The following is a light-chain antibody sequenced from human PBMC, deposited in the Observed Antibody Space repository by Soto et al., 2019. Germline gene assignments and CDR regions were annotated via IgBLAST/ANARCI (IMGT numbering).Light chain of an antibody. J-gene: IGKJ4*01. CDR2: DAS. CDR3: QHRSNWPLT. CDR1: QSVSSY. V-gene: IGKV3-11*01. Sequence: EIVLTQSPATLSLSPWERATLSCGASQSVSSYLGWYQQKPGQAPRLLIYDASNRATGIPARFSGSGSGTDFTLTISSLEPEDFAVYYCQHRSNWPLTFGGGTKVDI.